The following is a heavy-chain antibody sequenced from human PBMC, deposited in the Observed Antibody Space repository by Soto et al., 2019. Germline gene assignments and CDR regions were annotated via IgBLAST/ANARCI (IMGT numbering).Heavy chain of an antibody. Sequence: SETLSLTCTVSGGSISSYYWSWIRQPPGKGLEWIGYIYYSGSTNYNPSLKSRVTISVDTSKNQFSLKLSSVTAADTAVYYCARDNIAAAGIGTYYYYGMDVWGQGTTVTVS. V-gene: IGHV4-59*01. CDR1: GGSISSYY. CDR3: ARDNIAAAGIGTYYYYGMDV. CDR2: IYYSGST. J-gene: IGHJ6*02. D-gene: IGHD6-13*01.